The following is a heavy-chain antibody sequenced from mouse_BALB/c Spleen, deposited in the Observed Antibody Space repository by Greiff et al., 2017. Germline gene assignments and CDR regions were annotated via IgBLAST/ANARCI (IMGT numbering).Heavy chain of an antibody. J-gene: IGHJ1*01. Sequence: EVQLVESGGGLVKPGGSLKLSCAASGFTFSSYAMSWVRQTPEKRLEWVASISSGGSTYYPDSVKGRFTISRDNARNILYLQMSSLRSEDTAMYYCARILLLRHWYFDVWGAGTTVTVSS. V-gene: IGHV5-6-5*01. CDR2: ISSGGST. CDR1: GFTFSSYA. D-gene: IGHD1-1*01. CDR3: ARILLLRHWYFDV.